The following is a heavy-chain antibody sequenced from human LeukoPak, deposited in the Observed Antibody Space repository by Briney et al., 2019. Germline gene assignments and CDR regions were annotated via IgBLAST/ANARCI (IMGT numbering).Heavy chain of an antibody. CDR2: IKQDGSEK. Sequence: GGSLRLSCAASGFTFSSYWMSWVSQAPGKGLEWVANIKQDGSEKYYVDSVKGRFTISRDNAKNSLYLQMNSLRAEDTAVYYCARGSYYYGSGSYLPVDYWGQGTLVTVSS. CDR3: ARGSYYYGSGSYLPVDY. D-gene: IGHD3-10*01. V-gene: IGHV3-7*01. J-gene: IGHJ4*02. CDR1: GFTFSSYW.